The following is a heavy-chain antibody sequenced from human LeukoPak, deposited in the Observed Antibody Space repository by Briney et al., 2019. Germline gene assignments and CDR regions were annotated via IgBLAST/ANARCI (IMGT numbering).Heavy chain of an antibody. CDR3: ARVRAVTTLDF. Sequence: AGSLRLSCVASGFTFTSYWMHWVRQAPGKGLVSVSRINSDGSSTSYADSVKGRFTISRDNAKNTVFLQMNSLRAEDTAVYYCARVRAVTTLDFWGQGTLVTVSS. D-gene: IGHD4-17*01. V-gene: IGHV3-74*01. J-gene: IGHJ4*02. CDR1: GFTFTSYW. CDR2: INSDGSST.